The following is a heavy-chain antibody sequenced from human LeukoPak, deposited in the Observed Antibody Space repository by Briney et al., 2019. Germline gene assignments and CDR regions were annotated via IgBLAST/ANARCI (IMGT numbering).Heavy chain of an antibody. V-gene: IGHV1-46*01. D-gene: IGHD4-17*01. CDR2: INPSGGST. Sequence: GASVKVSCKASGYSFTSYFMHWVRQAPGQGLEWMGIINPSGGSTSYAQKFQDRVTMTTDTSTSTVYMELSSLRPEDTAVYYCARPLPGGNGDYEAGNWGRGTLVTVSS. J-gene: IGHJ4*02. CDR3: ARPLPGGNGDYEAGN. CDR1: GYSFTSYF.